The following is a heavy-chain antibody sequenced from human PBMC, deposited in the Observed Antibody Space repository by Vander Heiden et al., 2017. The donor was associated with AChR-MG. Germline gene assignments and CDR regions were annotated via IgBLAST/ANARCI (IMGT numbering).Heavy chain of an antibody. CDR2: IWYDGSNK. D-gene: IGHD3-22*01. V-gene: IGHV3-33*01. J-gene: IGHJ4*02. Sequence: QVQLVESGGGVVQPGRSLRLSCAASGFTFSSYGMHWVRQAPGKGPGVVAVIWYDGSNKYYADSVKGRFTISRDNSKNTLYLQMNSLRAEDTAVYYCARDGDYYDSSGYPYYFDYWGQGTLVTVSS. CDR1: GFTFSSYG. CDR3: ARDGDYYDSSGYPYYFDY.